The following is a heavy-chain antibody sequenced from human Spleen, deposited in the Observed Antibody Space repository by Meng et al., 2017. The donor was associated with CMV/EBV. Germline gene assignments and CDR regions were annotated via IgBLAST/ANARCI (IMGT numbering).Heavy chain of an antibody. J-gene: IGHJ6*02. CDR1: GGSISSSSYY. CDR2: VSHSGTT. CDR3: ARGKPYYYFHYAMDV. Sequence: SETLSLTCTVAGGSISSSSYYWGWIRQPPGKGLEWIGEVSHSGTTNYNPSLKSRVTIPVDTSENQFSLRLNSVTAADTAVYYCARGKPYYYFHYAMDVWGQGTTVTVSS. V-gene: IGHV4-39*07.